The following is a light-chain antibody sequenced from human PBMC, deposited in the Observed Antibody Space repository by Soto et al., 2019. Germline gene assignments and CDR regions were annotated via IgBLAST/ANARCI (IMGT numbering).Light chain of an antibody. CDR3: CSNVSSSILM. Sequence: QSVLTQPASVSGSPGQSITISCTGTSSDVGLYNLVSWYQQLPGKAPKLIIYEVNERPSGISDRFSGSKSGNTASLTISGLQDEDEADYYCCSNVSSSILMFGGGTKVTVL. J-gene: IGLJ3*02. V-gene: IGLV2-23*02. CDR1: SSDVGLYNL. CDR2: EVN.